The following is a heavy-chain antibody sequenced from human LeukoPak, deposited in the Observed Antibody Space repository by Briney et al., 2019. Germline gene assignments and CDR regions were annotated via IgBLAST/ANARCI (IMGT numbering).Heavy chain of an antibody. CDR3: ARGLKDGYGYFVDY. J-gene: IGHJ4*02. D-gene: IGHD5-18*01. V-gene: IGHV4-59*08. CDR2: IYYSGST. Sequence: PSETLSLTCTVSGGSISSYYWSWIRQPPGKGLEWIGYIYYSGSTNYNPSLKSRVTISVDTSKNQFSLKLSSVTAADTAVYHCARGLKDGYGYFVDYWGQGTLVTVSS. CDR1: GGSISSYY.